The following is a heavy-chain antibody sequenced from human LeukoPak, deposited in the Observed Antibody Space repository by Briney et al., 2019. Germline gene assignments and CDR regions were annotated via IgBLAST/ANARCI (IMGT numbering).Heavy chain of an antibody. J-gene: IGHJ4*02. CDR1: GGSISSISYY. D-gene: IGHD3-10*01. Sequence: SETLSLTCTVSGGSISSISYYWGWIRQPPGKGLQWIGSIYYSGNTYYNPSLQSRVTLAVDTSKNQFSLKLSSVTAADTAVYYCARQVITWGVGIFDYWGQGTLVTVSS. V-gene: IGHV4-39*01. CDR2: IYYSGNT. CDR3: ARQVITWGVGIFDY.